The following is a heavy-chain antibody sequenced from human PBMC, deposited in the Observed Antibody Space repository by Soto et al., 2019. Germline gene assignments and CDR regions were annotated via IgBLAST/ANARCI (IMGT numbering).Heavy chain of an antibody. CDR1: GYTFISYS. J-gene: IGHJ3*02. Sequence: QVQLVQSGAEVKKPGASVKVSCKASGYTFISYSISWVRQAPGQGLEWTGWISTYNSNTNYAQKLQGRVTMTTDTSTSTVYMELRSLSSDDTAIYYCARVSGGHYVVDIWGQGTLVTVSS. D-gene: IGHD3-10*02. CDR2: ISTYNSNT. V-gene: IGHV1-18*01. CDR3: ARVSGGHYVVDI.